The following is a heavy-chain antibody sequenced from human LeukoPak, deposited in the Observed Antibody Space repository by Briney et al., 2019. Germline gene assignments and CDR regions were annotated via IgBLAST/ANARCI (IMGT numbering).Heavy chain of an antibody. CDR2: IYHSGST. Sequence: SETLSLTCTVSGGSINSGGYYWSWIRQPPGKGLEWIGEIYHSGSTTYNPSLKSRVTISVDTSKSQFSLKLMSVTAADTAVYYCARVVCTNGVCYSNFDSWGQGTLVTVSS. D-gene: IGHD2-8*01. J-gene: IGHJ4*02. V-gene: IGHV4-39*07. CDR3: ARVVCTNGVCYSNFDS. CDR1: GGSINSGGYY.